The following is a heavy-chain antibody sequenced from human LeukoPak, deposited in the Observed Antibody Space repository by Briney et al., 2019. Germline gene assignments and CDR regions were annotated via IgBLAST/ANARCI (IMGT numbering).Heavy chain of an antibody. CDR2: IRYDESNK. CDR3: AKARRTVDAFDI. Sequence: GGSLRLSCAASGFTFSNYGMHWVRQAPDKGLEWVAFIRYDESNKHYADSVKGRFTVSRDNSKNTLFLQMKRLRAEDTALYFCAKARRTVDAFDIWGQGTRVIVSS. D-gene: IGHD1-1*01. CDR1: GFTFSNYG. J-gene: IGHJ3*02. V-gene: IGHV3-30*02.